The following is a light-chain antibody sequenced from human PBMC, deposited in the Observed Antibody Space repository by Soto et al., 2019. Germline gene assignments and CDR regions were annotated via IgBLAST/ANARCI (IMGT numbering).Light chain of an antibody. CDR2: LEGSGSH. V-gene: IGLV4-60*02. Sequence: QLVLTQSSSASASLGSSVRLTCTLSSGHSSYIIAWHQQQPGKAPRYLMKLEGSGSHNKGSGVPDRFSGSSSGADRYLTISNLQFEDEADYYCETWDSNTRVFGGGTKLTVL. J-gene: IGLJ3*02. CDR3: ETWDSNTRV. CDR1: SGHSSYI.